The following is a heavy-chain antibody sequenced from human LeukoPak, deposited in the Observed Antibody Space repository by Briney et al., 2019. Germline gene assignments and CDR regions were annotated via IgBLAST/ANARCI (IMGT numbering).Heavy chain of an antibody. CDR1: GGSFSGYY. CDR3: ARKGDSSTWYDDY. J-gene: IGHJ4*02. CDR2: INHSGST. V-gene: IGHV4-34*01. Sequence: PSQTLSLTCAVYGGSFSGYYWSWIRQPPGKGLEWIGEINHSGSTNYNPSLKSRVTISVDMSKNQFSLKLSSVTAADTAVYYCARKGDSSTWYDDYWGRGTLLTVSS. D-gene: IGHD6-13*01.